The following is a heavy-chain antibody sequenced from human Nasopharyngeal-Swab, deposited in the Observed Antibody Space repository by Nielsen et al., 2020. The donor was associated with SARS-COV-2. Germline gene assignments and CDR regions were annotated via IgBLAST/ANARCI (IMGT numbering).Heavy chain of an antibody. V-gene: IGHV4-31*03. Sequence: LRLSCTVSGGSISSGGYYWSWIRQHPGKGLEWIGYIYYSGGTYYNPSLKSRVTISVDTSKNQFSLKLSSVTAADTAVYYCARAPSVYYYGMDAWGQGTTVTVSS. CDR3: ARAPSVYYYGMDA. CDR2: IYYSGGT. CDR1: GGSISSGGYY. J-gene: IGHJ6*02.